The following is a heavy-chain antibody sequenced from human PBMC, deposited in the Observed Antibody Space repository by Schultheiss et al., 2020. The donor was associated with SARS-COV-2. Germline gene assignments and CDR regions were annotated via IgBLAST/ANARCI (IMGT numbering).Heavy chain of an antibody. J-gene: IGHJ4*02. CDR2: IYYSGGT. D-gene: IGHD3-9*01. CDR1: GGSFSGYS. CDR3: AARAVLDWPPTPWY. Sequence: SETLSLTCAVYGGSFSGYSWRLIRQPPGKGLECIGYIYYSGGTDYNPSLKSRVAISIDTSKNQFSLKLSSVTAADTAVYYCAARAVLDWPPTPWYWGQGTLVTVSS. V-gene: IGHV4-59*01.